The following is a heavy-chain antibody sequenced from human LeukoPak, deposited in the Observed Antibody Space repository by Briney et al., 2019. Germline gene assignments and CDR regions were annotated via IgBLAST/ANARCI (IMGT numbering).Heavy chain of an antibody. J-gene: IGHJ3*02. Sequence: GGSLRLSCAASGFTFSSYAMHWVRQAPGKGLEWVAVISYDGSNRYYADPVKGRFTISRDNSKNTLYLQMNSLRAEDAAVYYCARSMGTGSAFDIWGQGTMVTVSS. CDR3: ARSMGTGSAFDI. V-gene: IGHV3-30*04. D-gene: IGHD7-27*01. CDR1: GFTFSSYA. CDR2: ISYDGSNR.